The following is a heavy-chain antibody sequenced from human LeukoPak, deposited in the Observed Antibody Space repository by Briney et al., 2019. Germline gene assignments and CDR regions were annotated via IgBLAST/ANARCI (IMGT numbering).Heavy chain of an antibody. J-gene: IGHJ6*02. CDR2: ISSSGSTI. Sequence: PGGSLRLSCAASGFTFSSYEMNWVRQAPGKGLEWVSYISSSGSTIYYADSVKGRFTISRDNAKNSLYLQMNSLRAEDTAVYYCARDQCGGDCYKLNYHYYYGMDVWGQGTTVTVSS. D-gene: IGHD2-21*02. V-gene: IGHV3-48*03. CDR1: GFTFSSYE. CDR3: ARDQCGGDCYKLNYHYYYGMDV.